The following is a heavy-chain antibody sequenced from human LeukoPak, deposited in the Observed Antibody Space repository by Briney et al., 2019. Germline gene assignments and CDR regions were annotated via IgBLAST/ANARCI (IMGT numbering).Heavy chain of an antibody. Sequence: GESLKISCKDSGYSFASFWIGWVRQMPTKGLEWMGIIYPGDSDTRYGPSFQGQVTISADKSISTAYLQWSSLKASDSAIYYCARPATGDQGGYWGQGTLVTVSS. CDR2: IYPGDSDT. CDR3: ARPATGDQGGY. J-gene: IGHJ4*02. V-gene: IGHV5-51*01. D-gene: IGHD2-21*02. CDR1: GYSFASFW.